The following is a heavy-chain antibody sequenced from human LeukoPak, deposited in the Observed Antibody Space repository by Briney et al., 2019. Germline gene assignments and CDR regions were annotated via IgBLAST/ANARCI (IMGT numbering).Heavy chain of an antibody. V-gene: IGHV1-24*01. CDR1: GYTLTELS. D-gene: IGHD1-26*01. J-gene: IGHJ4*02. CDR3: VGVGGLLHADFDY. CDR2: LDPEDGET. Sequence: GASVKVSCKVSGYTLTELSMHWVRQAPGKGLEWMGGLDPEDGETIYAQKFQGRVTMTEDTSTDTAYMELSSLRSEDTAVYYCVGVGGLLHADFDYWGQGTLVTVSS.